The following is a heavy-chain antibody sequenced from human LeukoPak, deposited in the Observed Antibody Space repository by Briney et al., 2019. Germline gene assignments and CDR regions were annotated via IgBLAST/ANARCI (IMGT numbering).Heavy chain of an antibody. CDR2: IYYSGST. D-gene: IGHD4-11*01. J-gene: IGHJ4*02. CDR1: GGSISSGGYY. Sequence: SQTLSLTCTVSGGSISSGGYYWSWIRQHPGKGLEWIGYIYYSGSTYYNPSLKSRVTILVDTSKNQFSLKLSSVTAADTAVYYCARTRARQYYFDYWGQGTLVTVSS. CDR3: ARTRARQYYFDY. V-gene: IGHV4-31*03.